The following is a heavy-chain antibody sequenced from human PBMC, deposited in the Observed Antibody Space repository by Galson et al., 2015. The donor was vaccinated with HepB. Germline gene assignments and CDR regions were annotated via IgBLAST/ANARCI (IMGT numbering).Heavy chain of an antibody. V-gene: IGHV3-64D*06. CDR3: VKRMGYYYGSGPAFDY. J-gene: IGHJ4*02. D-gene: IGHD3-10*01. CDR1: GSTFSSYA. Sequence: SLRLSCAASGSTFSSYAMHWVRQAPGKGLEYVSAISSNGGSTYYADSVKGRFTISRDNSKNTLYLQMSSLRAEDTAVYYCVKRMGYYYGSGPAFDYWGQGTLVTVSS. CDR2: ISSNGGST.